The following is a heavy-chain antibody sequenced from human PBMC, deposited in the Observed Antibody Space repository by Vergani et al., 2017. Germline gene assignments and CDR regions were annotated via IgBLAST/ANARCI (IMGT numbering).Heavy chain of an antibody. CDR1: GFTFSSYW. Sequence: EVQLVESGGGLVQPGGSLRLSCAASGFTFSSYWMSWVRQAPGKGLEWVANIKQDGSEKYYVDSVKGRFTISRDNAKNSLYLQMNSLRTDDTATYYCAKHFRGWGIDYWGQGTQVIVSS. CDR2: IKQDGSEK. V-gene: IGHV3-7*01. CDR3: AKHFRGWGIDY. J-gene: IGHJ4*02. D-gene: IGHD3-16*01.